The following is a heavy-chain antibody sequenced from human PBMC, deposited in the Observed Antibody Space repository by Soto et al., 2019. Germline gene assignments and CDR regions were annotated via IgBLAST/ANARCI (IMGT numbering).Heavy chain of an antibody. Sequence: ASVKVSCKASGYTFTIYGIIWVRQAPGQGLEWMGWINPYNGNTNYAQKLQGRVTMTTDTSTSTAYMELRSLRSDDTAVYYCARDPVGGNWFDPWGQGTLVTVSS. D-gene: IGHD1-26*01. J-gene: IGHJ5*02. CDR1: GYTFTIYG. CDR3: ARDPVGGNWFDP. CDR2: INPYNGNT. V-gene: IGHV1-18*01.